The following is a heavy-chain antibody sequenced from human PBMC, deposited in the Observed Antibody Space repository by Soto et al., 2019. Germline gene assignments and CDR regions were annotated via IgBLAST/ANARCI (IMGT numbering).Heavy chain of an antibody. D-gene: IGHD6-13*01. V-gene: IGHV5-51*01. CDR2: IDPNDSQT. CDR1: GYSFSSSW. J-gene: IGHJ4*02. Sequence: GESLKISCQASGYSFSSSWIGWVRQMPGKGLEWMGIIDPNDSQTIYSPSFQGQVTISADKSIDTANLQWSSLKTSDTAMYYCARHAGNSWKGDYFDYWGQGALVTVSS. CDR3: ARHAGNSWKGDYFDY.